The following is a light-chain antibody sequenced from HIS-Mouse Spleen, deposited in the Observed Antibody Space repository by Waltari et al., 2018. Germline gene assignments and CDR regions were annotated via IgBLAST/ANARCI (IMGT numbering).Light chain of an antibody. CDR1: QDISNY. CDR2: DAS. V-gene: IGKV1-33*01. Sequence: DIQMTQSPSSLSASVGDRVTITCQASQDISNYLNLYQQKPGKAPKLLIYDASNLETGVPSRFSGSGSGTDFTFTISSLQPEDIATYYCQQYDNLLTFGGGTKVEIK. CDR3: QQYDNLLT. J-gene: IGKJ4*01.